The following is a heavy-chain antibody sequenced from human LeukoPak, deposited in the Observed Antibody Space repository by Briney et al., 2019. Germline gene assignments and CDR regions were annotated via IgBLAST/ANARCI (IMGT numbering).Heavy chain of an antibody. Sequence: SETPSLTCAVYGGSFSGYYWSWIRQPPGKGLEWIGSIYYGGSTYYNASLRSRVTTSVDTSKNQFSLKLSSVTAADTAVYYCAKSTYYYDTFVNAFDLWGQGTVVTVSS. J-gene: IGHJ3*01. CDR1: GGSFSGYY. D-gene: IGHD3-22*01. CDR3: AKSTYYYDTFVNAFDL. CDR2: IYYGGST. V-gene: IGHV4-34*01.